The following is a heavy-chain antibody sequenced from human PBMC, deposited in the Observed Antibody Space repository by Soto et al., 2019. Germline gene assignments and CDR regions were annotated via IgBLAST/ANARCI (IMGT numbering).Heavy chain of an antibody. Sequence: ASVKVSCKASGYSFSYFYIHWVRQAPGQGLEWMGYINPKSGGTDYVQKLQGRVTLTRDTSSSTVYMQLSSLTSDDTAVYFCARQYIQMATSHFDFWGQGTQVTVST. CDR3: ARQYIQMATSHFDF. V-gene: IGHV1-2*02. CDR1: GYSFSYFY. CDR2: INPKSGGT. J-gene: IGHJ4*02. D-gene: IGHD5-18*01.